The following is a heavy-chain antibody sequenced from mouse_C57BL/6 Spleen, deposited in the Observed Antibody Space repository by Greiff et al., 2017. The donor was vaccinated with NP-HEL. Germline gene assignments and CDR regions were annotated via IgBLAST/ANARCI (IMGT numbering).Heavy chain of an antibody. CDR3: ARHYSNYYAMDY. J-gene: IGHJ4*01. Sequence: QVQLKESGPGLVAPSQSLSITCTVSGFSLTSYGVHWVRQPPGKGLEWLVVIWSDGSPTYNSALKSRLSISKDNSKSQVFLTMNSLQTDDTAMYYCARHYSNYYAMDYWGQGTSVTVSS. V-gene: IGHV2-6-1*01. D-gene: IGHD2-5*01. CDR1: GFSLTSYG. CDR2: IWSDGSP.